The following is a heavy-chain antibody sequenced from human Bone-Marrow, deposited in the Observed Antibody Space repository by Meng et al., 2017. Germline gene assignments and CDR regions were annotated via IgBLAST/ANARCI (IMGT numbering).Heavy chain of an antibody. CDR2: INPNSGGT. V-gene: IGHV1-2*02. CDR3: ARVWYGSGCYDARPFDY. J-gene: IGHJ4*02. Sequence: ASVKVSCKASGYTFTSYYMRWVRQAPGQGLEWMGGINPNSGGTNYAQKFQGRVTMTRDTSISTACMELSRLRSDDTAVYYCARVWYGSGCYDARPFDYWGQGTLVTVSS. D-gene: IGHD6-19*01. CDR1: GYTFTSYY.